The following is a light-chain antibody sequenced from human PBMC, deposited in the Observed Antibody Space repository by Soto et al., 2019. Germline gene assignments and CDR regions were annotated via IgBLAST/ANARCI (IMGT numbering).Light chain of an antibody. V-gene: IGKV3-20*01. CDR2: GAT. J-gene: IGKJ4*01. CDR1: QSVSSNY. Sequence: EIVLTQSPGTLSLSPGERATLSCRASQSVSSNYSDWYQQKPRQPLRLLNYGATSRATGIPERFSGSGSGTDFPLIISRLEPEVFAEYYCQHYGSLVLTFGEGTKVEIK. CDR3: QHYGSLVLT.